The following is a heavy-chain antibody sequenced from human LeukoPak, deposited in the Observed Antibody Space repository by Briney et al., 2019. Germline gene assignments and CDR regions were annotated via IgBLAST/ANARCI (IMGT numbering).Heavy chain of an antibody. CDR3: ARENDYRGRFDP. CDR1: GYTFTGYY. Sequence: ASVKVSCKASGYTFTGYYMHWVRQAPGQGLEWMGWINPNSGGTNYAQKFQGRVTMTRDTSISTAYMELSRLRSDDTAVYYCARENDYRGRFDPWGQGTLVTVSS. D-gene: IGHD4-11*01. V-gene: IGHV1-2*02. CDR2: INPNSGGT. J-gene: IGHJ5*02.